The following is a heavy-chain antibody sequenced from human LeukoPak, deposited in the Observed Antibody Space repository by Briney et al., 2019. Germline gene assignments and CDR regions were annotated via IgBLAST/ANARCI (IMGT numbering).Heavy chain of an antibody. CDR3: ARAGIAYCSSTSCSLDY. CDR1: GGTFSSYA. Sequence: SVKVSCKASGGTFSSYAISWVRQAPGQGLEWMGGIIPIFGTANYAQNFQGRVTITTDESTSTSYMELSSLRSEDTAVYYCARAGIAYCSSTSCSLDYWGQGTLVTVSS. CDR2: IIPIFGTA. V-gene: IGHV1-69*05. D-gene: IGHD2-2*01. J-gene: IGHJ4*02.